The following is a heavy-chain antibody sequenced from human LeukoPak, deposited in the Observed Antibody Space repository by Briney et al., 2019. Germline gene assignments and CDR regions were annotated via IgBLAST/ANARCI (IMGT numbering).Heavy chain of an antibody. V-gene: IGHV1-69*08. J-gene: IGHJ6*02. D-gene: IGHD3-16*01. Sequence: VASVKVPCKASGGTLSRNPISWVRQAPGQGLEWMGRIVPIPGTTNYAEKFQGRITITADKLTSTVYMELNSLRSDDTAVYYCARGMGEGPRGDNYGMDVWGQGTTVTVSS. CDR3: ARGMGEGPRGDNYGMDV. CDR2: IVPIPGTT. CDR1: GGTLSRNP.